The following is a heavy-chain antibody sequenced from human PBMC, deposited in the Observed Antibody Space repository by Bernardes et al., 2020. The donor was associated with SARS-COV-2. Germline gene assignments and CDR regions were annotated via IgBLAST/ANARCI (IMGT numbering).Heavy chain of an antibody. Sequence: GGSLRLSRAASGFTFSGYTMSWVRQAPGKGLEWVAKMKEDGSEIYYVDSVMGRFTISRDNAKNSLYLQMDSLRVEDTAVYYCARGGASRFDYWGQGTLVIVSS. CDR2: MKEDGSEI. D-gene: IGHD1-26*01. V-gene: IGHV3-7*01. CDR1: GFTFSGYT. CDR3: ARGGASRFDY. J-gene: IGHJ4*02.